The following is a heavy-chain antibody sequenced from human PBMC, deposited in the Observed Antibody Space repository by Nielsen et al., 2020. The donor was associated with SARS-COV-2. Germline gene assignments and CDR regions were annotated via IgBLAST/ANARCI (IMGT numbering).Heavy chain of an antibody. Sequence: SETLSLTCTVSGGSVSSGSYYWSWIRQPPGKGLEWIGYIYYSGSTNYNPSLKSRVTISVDTSKNQFSLKLSSVTAADTAVYYCARVGDFWSGYLLYYYYYGMDVWGQGTTVTVSS. CDR2: IYYSGST. D-gene: IGHD3-3*01. J-gene: IGHJ6*02. CDR3: ARVGDFWSGYLLYYYYYGMDV. CDR1: GGSVSSGSYY. V-gene: IGHV4-61*01.